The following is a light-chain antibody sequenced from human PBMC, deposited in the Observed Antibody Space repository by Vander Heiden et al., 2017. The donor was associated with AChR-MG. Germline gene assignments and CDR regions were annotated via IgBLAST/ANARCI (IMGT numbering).Light chain of an antibody. CDR2: DAS. Sequence: TVMTHSPATLSVSPGERATLSCRASQRIRSNLAWYQQKPGQAPRLLISDASTRATGLPARFSGSGSGTEFTLTISSLQSEDVAVYYCQQYDHWPRTFGQGTKVEIK. J-gene: IGKJ1*01. CDR3: QQYDHWPRT. V-gene: IGKV3-15*01. CDR1: QRIRSN.